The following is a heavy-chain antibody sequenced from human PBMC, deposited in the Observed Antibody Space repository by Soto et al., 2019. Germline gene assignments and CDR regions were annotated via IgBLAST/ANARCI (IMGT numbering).Heavy chain of an antibody. Sequence: GGSLRFSCVVPGSIFIGYGMHWVRQAPGKGLEWVAFIWHDGSEIYYADSVKGRFTISRDNSKNTLYLQMNSLRAEDTAVYYCARDGSGGTAFRAFLDYWGQGTLVTVSS. D-gene: IGHD2-15*01. CDR2: IWHDGSEI. CDR1: GSIFIGYG. V-gene: IGHV3-33*01. J-gene: IGHJ4*02. CDR3: ARDGSGGTAFRAFLDY.